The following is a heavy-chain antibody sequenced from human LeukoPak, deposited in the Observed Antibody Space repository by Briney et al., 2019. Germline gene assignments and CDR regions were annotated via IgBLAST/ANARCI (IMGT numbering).Heavy chain of an antibody. CDR3: ARGSQYYDY. J-gene: IGHJ4*02. V-gene: IGHV3-48*02. CDR1: GFTLSSFG. D-gene: IGHD1-26*01. CDR2: ISSSGSTI. Sequence: PGGSLRLSCAASGFTLSSFGMNWVRQPPGKGLEWVSYISSSGSTIYYADSVKGRFTISRDKAKNSLFLQMSSLRDEDAAVYYCARGSQYYDYWGQGTLVTVSS.